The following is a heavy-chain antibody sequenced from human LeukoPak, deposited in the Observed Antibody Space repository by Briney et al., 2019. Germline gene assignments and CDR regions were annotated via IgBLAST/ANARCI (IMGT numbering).Heavy chain of an antibody. D-gene: IGHD4-23*01. V-gene: IGHV3-30*18. J-gene: IGHJ4*02. CDR3: AKGGGLRWYYFDY. CDR2: ISFDGGNK. Sequence: PGGSLRLSCAASGFTFSSFGLHWVRQAPGKGLGWVAVISFDGGNKYYADSVKGRFTISRDNSKNTLYLQMNSLRAEDTAVYYCAKGGGLRWYYFDYWGQGTLVTVSS. CDR1: GFTFSSFG.